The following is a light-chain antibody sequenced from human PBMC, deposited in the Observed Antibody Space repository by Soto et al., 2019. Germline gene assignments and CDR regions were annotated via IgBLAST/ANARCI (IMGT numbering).Light chain of an antibody. CDR1: QSISTW. CDR3: QQYNAYTWT. V-gene: IGKV1-5*03. Sequence: DIQMTQSPSTLSASVGDRVTITCRASQSISTWLAWYQQKPGKAPKLLIYQASSLESGAPSRFSGRGAGTEFNLTISSLQPDDFATHYCQQYNAYTWTFGQGTKVEIK. CDR2: QAS. J-gene: IGKJ1*01.